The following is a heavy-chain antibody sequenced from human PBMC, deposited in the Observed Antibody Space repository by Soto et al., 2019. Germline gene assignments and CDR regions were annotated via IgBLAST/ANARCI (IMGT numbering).Heavy chain of an antibody. J-gene: IGHJ5*02. Sequence: PSQPLSLTCAISGDSVSSNSAAWNWIRQSPSRGLEWLGRTYYRSKWYNDYAVSVKSRITINPDTSKNQFSLQLNSVTPEDTAVYYFAREIVVVVAATYKFRFDPWGQGTLVTVSS. CDR2: TYYRSKWYN. CDR1: GDSVSSNSAA. CDR3: AREIVVVVAATYKFRFDP. D-gene: IGHD2-15*01. V-gene: IGHV6-1*01.